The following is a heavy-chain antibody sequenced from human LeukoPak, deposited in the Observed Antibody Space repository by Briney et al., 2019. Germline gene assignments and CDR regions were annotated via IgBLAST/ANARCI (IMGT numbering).Heavy chain of an antibody. CDR1: GFISSNFN. V-gene: IGHV3-21*01. J-gene: IGHJ4*02. D-gene: IGHD1-1*01. Sequence: GGSLRLSCVGSGFISSNFNMNWVRQAPGKGLEWVSSISSTGNYIHYADSVKGRFTISRDNAQKSLYLQMNSLRVEDSAVYYCARVSTAPVWGQGTLVTVSS. CDR2: ISSTGNYI. CDR3: ARVSTAPV.